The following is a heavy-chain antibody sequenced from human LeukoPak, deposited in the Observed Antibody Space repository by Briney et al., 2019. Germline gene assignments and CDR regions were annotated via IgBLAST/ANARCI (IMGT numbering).Heavy chain of an antibody. Sequence: GASVKVSCKVSGHSVSEVSMHWVRQAPGKGLEWMGGFDPEEGKTIYAQKFQGRVTMTEDTSTDTAYIEMSSLRYEDTAVYYCAIDLGWYGDLLTPHWGQGTLVTVSS. CDR1: GHSVSEVS. J-gene: IGHJ4*02. CDR2: FDPEEGKT. V-gene: IGHV1-24*01. CDR3: AIDLGWYGDLLTPH. D-gene: IGHD3-10*01.